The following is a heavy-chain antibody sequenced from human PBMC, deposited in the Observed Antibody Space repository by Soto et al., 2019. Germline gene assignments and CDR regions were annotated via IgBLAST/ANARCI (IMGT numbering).Heavy chain of an antibody. V-gene: IGHV1-69*02. CDR3: ARAPGRDGLDY. CDR1: GGTFSSYT. D-gene: IGHD2-15*01. CDR2: IIPILGIA. Sequence: QVQLVQSGAEVKKPGSSVKVSCKASGGTFSSYTISWVRQAPGQGLEWMGRIIPILGIANYAQKFQGRVTXTEXKSTSTAYMELSSLRSEDTAVYYCARAPGRDGLDYWGQGTLVTVSS. J-gene: IGHJ4*02.